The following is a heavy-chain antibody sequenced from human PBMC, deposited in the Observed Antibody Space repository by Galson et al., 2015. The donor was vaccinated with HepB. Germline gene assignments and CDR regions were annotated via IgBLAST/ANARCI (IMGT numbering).Heavy chain of an antibody. D-gene: IGHD5-24*01. V-gene: IGHV3-53*01. CDR1: EFTVSNNY. J-gene: IGHJ4*02. CDR2: IYSNGNT. Sequence: SLRLSCAASEFTVSNNYMSWVRQAPGKGPEWVSLIYSNGNTRYADSVRGRFTISRDNSKNTLYLQMYSLTAEDTAVYYCMRRWQWGQGTLLIVSS. CDR3: MRRWQ.